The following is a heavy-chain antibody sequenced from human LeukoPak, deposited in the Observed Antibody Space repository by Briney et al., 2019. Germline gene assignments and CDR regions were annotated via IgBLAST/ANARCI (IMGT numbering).Heavy chain of an antibody. CDR2: ISYDGSNK. D-gene: IGHD2-21*02. CDR1: GFTFSSYG. Sequence: GGSLRLSCAASGFTFSSYGMHWVRQAPGKGLEWVAVISYDGSNKYYADSVKGRFTISRDNSKNTLYLQMNSLRAEDTAVYYCAKSSQEYCGGDCYGFDYWGQGTLVTVSS. V-gene: IGHV3-30*18. CDR3: AKSSQEYCGGDCYGFDY. J-gene: IGHJ4*02.